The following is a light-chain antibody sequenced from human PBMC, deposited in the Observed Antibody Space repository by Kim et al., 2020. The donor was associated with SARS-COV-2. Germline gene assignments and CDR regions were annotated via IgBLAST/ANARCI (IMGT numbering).Light chain of an antibody. Sequence: LSLSPGESATLSCRASQSVSSYLAWYQQNPGQAPRLLIYDASNRATGVPARFSGSGSGTDFILTISSLEPEDFAVYYCQQRRNWYTFGQGTKLEI. J-gene: IGKJ2*01. CDR2: DAS. CDR1: QSVSSY. CDR3: QQRRNWYT. V-gene: IGKV3-11*01.